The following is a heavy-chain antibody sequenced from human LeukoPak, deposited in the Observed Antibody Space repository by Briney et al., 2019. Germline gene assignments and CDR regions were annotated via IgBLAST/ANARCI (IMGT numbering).Heavy chain of an antibody. Sequence: GRSLRLSCAASGFTFDDYAMHWVRQAPGKGLEWVSGISWNSGSIGYADSVEGRFTISRDDAKNSLYLQMNSLRAEDTALYYCAKDLAVAGYFDYWAREPWSPSPQ. CDR2: ISWNSGSI. CDR1: GFTFDDYA. V-gene: IGHV3-9*01. J-gene: IGHJ4*02. D-gene: IGHD6-19*01. CDR3: AKDLAVAGYFDY.